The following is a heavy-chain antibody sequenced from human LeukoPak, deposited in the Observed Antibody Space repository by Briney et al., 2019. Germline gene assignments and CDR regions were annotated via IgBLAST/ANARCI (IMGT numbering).Heavy chain of an antibody. Sequence: SETLSLTCTVSGGSISSGSYYWSWIRQPPGKGLEWIGEINHSGSTNYNPSLKSRVTISVDTSKNQFSLKLSSVTAADTAVYYCARGSTYVWGSYRQGCFDPWGQGTLVTVSS. D-gene: IGHD3-16*02. V-gene: IGHV4-39*07. CDR3: ARGSTYVWGSYRQGCFDP. J-gene: IGHJ5*02. CDR2: INHSGST. CDR1: GGSISSGSYY.